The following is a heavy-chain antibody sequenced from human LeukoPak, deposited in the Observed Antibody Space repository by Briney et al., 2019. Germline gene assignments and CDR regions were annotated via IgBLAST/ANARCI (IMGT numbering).Heavy chain of an antibody. CDR3: ARGRMNTVTNWHFDL. J-gene: IGHJ2*01. CDR1: GGSITTGNFY. V-gene: IGHV4-30-4*01. Sequence: KTSQTLSLTCAVSGGSITTGNFYWTWVRQPPGKGLEWIGHIYHSGSPNYNPSLKSRILLSVDTSKNQISLNLTSMTAADTAVYYCARGRMNTVTNWHFDLWGRGTLVTVSS. CDR2: IYHSGSP. D-gene: IGHD4-17*01.